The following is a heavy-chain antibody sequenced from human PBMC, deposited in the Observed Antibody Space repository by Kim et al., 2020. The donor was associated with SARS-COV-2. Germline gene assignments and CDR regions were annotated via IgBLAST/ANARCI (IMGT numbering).Heavy chain of an antibody. J-gene: IGHJ6*02. CDR1: GGSFSGYY. CDR3: ARGIGGGMITFGGVIPNYYYYGMDV. Sequence: SETLSLTCAVYGGSFSGYYWSWIRQPPGKGLEWIGEINHSGSTNYNPSLKSRVTISVDTSKNQFSLKLSSVTAADTAVYYCARGIGGGMITFGGVIPNYYYYGMDVWGQGTTVTVSS. V-gene: IGHV4-34*01. CDR2: INHSGST. D-gene: IGHD3-16*02.